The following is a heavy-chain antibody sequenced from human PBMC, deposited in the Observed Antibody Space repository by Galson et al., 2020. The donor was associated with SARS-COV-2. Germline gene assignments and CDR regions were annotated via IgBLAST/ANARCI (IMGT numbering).Heavy chain of an antibody. CDR3: AREQIRDGYSYGLDF. J-gene: IGHJ4*01. CDR2: ISPSARTI. D-gene: IGHD5-18*01. Sequence: GGSLRLSCVASGFSFSSYEMTWVRQAPGKGLEWISYISPSARTIYYADSVKGRFTISRDDAKNSLYLQMNSLRVDDTAVYFCAREQIRDGYSYGLDFWGQGTLVTVSS. V-gene: IGHV3-48*03. CDR1: GFSFSSYE.